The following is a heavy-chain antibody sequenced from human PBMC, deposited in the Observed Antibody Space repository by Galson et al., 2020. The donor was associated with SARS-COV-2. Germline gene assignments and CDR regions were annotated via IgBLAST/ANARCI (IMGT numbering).Heavy chain of an antibody. CDR3: AVRGYDVGGYYYYYMDV. J-gene: IGHJ6*03. Sequence: ASVKVSCKASGYTFTSYAMHWVRQDPGQRLEWMGWINAGNGNTKYSQKFQGRVTITRDTSASTAYMELSSLRSEDTAVYYCAVRGYDVGGYYYYYMDVWGKGTTVTVSS. D-gene: IGHD5-12*01. CDR1: GYTFTSYA. CDR2: INAGNGNT. V-gene: IGHV1-3*01.